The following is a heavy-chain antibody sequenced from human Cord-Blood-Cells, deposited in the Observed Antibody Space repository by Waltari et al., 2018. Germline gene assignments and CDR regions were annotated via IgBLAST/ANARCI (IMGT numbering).Heavy chain of an antibody. CDR3: ARDGSNICSSTSCYNGWFDP. V-gene: IGHV1-3*01. J-gene: IGHJ5*02. CDR2: INAGNGNT. Sequence: QVQLVQSGAEVKKPGASVTVSCKASGYTFTSYAMHWVRQAPGQRLEWMGWINAGNGNTKYSQKFQGRVTITRDTSASTAYMELSSLRSEDTAVYYCARDGSNICSSTSCYNGWFDPWGQGTLVTVSS. D-gene: IGHD2-2*02. CDR1: GYTFTSYA.